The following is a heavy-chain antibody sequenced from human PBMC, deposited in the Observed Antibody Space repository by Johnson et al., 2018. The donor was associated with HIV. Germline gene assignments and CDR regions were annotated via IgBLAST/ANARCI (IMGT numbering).Heavy chain of an antibody. CDR2: ISGGGGNT. V-gene: IGHV3-23*04. J-gene: IGHJ3*02. Sequence: VQLVESGGGLVQPGGSLTLSCVGSGFTFSSYAMSWVRQAPGKGLEWVSGISGGGGNTYYAGSVKGRFTISRDNSKTMMWLQMDSLRVEDTAIYYCAKEGIVATKVGRDAFDIWGQGTLVTVSS. CDR1: GFTFSSYA. D-gene: IGHD5-12*01. CDR3: AKEGIVATKVGRDAFDI.